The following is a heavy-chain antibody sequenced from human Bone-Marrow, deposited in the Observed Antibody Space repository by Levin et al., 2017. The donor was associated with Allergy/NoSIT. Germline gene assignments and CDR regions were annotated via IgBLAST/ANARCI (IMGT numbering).Heavy chain of an antibody. J-gene: IGHJ4*02. CDR2: IYPGHST. CDR3: ARMVSAVTGALDY. V-gene: IGHV3-53*01. CDR1: GFTISNYY. Sequence: GGSLRLSCAASGFTISNYYMNWVRQAPGEGLEWISVIYPGHSTYYADSVKGRFTISRDDSKKTLFLQMNTVRVEDTAIYYCARMVSAVTGALDYWGQGTLVTVSS. D-gene: IGHD2-21*02.